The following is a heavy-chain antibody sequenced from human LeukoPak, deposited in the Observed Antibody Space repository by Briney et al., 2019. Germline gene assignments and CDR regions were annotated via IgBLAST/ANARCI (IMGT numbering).Heavy chain of an antibody. V-gene: IGHV4-39*07. J-gene: IGHJ4*02. Sequence: SETLSLTCTVSGGSISSSYYWGWIRQPPGKGLEWIGSIYYSGSTYYNPSLKSRVTISVDTSKNQFSLKLSSVTAADTAVYYCARVPSHFDYWGQGTLVTVSS. CDR3: ARVPSHFDY. CDR2: IYYSGST. CDR1: GGSISSSYY.